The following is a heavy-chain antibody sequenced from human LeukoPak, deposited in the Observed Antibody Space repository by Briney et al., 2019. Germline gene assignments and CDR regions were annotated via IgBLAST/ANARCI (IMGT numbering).Heavy chain of an antibody. CDR1: GYTFTGYY. CDR3: ARKPVWFGELPFDP. Sequence: GASVKVSCKASGYTFTGYYMHWVRQAPGQGLEWMGWINPNSGGTNYAQKFQGWVTMTRDTSISTAYMELSRLRSDDTAVYYCARKPVWFGELPFDPWGQGTLVTVSS. CDR2: INPNSGGT. J-gene: IGHJ5*02. D-gene: IGHD3-10*01. V-gene: IGHV1-2*04.